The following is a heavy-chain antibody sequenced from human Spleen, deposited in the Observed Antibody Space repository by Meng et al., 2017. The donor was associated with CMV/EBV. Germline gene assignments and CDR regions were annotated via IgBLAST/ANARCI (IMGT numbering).Heavy chain of an antibody. V-gene: IGHV3-7*01. CDR3: ARDALIVGALSTDY. CDR1: GFTFSSYW. J-gene: IGHJ4*02. CDR2: IKQDGSEK. Sequence: GGSLRLSCAASGFTFSSYWMSWVRQAPGKGLEWVANIKQDGSEKYYVDSVKGRFTISRDNAKNSLYLQMNSLRAEDTAVYYCARDALIVGALSTDYWGQGTLVTVSS. D-gene: IGHD1-26*01.